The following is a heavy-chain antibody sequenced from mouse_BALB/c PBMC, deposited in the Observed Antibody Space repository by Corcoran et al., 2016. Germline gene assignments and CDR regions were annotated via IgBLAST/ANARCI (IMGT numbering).Heavy chain of an antibody. J-gene: IGHJ2*01. CDR2: INTYTGEP. Sequence: QIQLVQSGPELKKPGETVKISCKASGYTFTNYGMNWVKHAPGKGLKWMGWINTYTGEPTYADDFKGRFAFSLETSASTAYLQINNHKNEDTATYFYARAYYGYYLYYWGQGTTLTVSS. D-gene: IGHD1-2*01. V-gene: IGHV9-3-1*01. CDR1: GYTFTNYG. CDR3: ARAYYGYYLYY.